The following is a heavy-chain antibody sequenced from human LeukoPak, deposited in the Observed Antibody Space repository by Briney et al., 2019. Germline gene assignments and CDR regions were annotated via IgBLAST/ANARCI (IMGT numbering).Heavy chain of an antibody. D-gene: IGHD3-22*01. CDR1: GGTFSSYA. J-gene: IGHJ4*02. V-gene: IGHV1-69*05. CDR2: IIPIFGTA. Sequence: SVQVSCKASGGTFSSYAISWVRQAPGQGLEWMGGIIPIFGTANYAQKFQGRVTITTDESTSTAYMELSSLRSEDTAVYYCARHYDSSGYYGYYFDYWGQGTLVTVSS. CDR3: ARHYDSSGYYGYYFDY.